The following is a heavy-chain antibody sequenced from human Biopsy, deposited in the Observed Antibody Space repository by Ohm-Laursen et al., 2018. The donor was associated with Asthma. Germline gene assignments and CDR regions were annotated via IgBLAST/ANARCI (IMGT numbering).Heavy chain of an antibody. D-gene: IGHD3-10*01. CDR2: IFPGDSDT. J-gene: IGHJ4*02. Sequence: ESLRISCKVSGYIFTSYWIGWVRQMPGKGLEWMGIIFPGDSDTIYSPSFQGQVTISADKSISTAYLQWSSLKASDTAIYYCARLAYGSGSFFDFWGRGTLVTVAS. CDR3: ARLAYGSGSFFDF. V-gene: IGHV5-51*01. CDR1: GYIFTSYW.